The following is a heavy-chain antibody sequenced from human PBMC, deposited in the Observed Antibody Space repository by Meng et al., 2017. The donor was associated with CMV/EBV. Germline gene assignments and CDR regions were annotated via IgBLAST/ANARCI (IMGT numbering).Heavy chain of an antibody. J-gene: IGHJ6*02. Sequence: GESLKISCAASGFTFSSYSMNWVRQAPGKGLEWVSSISSSSSYIYYADSVKGRFTISRDNAKNSLYLQMNSLRAEDTAVYYCAGASYGMDVWGQGTTVTVSS. D-gene: IGHD4/OR15-4a*01. V-gene: IGHV3-21*01. CDR3: AGASYGMDV. CDR2: ISSSSSYI. CDR1: GFTFSSYS.